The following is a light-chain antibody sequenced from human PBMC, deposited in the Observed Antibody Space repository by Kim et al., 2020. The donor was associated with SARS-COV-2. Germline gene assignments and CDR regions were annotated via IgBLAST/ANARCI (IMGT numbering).Light chain of an antibody. Sequence: PGEGAILSCRASQSIGISLGWYQHKLGQAPRLLIYDAAIRAAGIPDRFSGGGSGTDFTLTISSPEPEDFAIYYCQQRNNWPPAVTFGGGTKVDIK. CDR3: QQRNNWPPAVT. CDR2: DAA. V-gene: IGKV3-11*01. CDR1: QSIGIS. J-gene: IGKJ4*01.